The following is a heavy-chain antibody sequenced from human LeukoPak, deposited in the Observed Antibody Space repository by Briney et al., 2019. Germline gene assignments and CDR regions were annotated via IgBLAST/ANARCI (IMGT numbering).Heavy chain of an antibody. CDR3: ARVTKKGGKLRGYYFDY. CDR2: MNPNSGNT. Sequence: ASVKVSCKASGYTFTSYDINWVRQATGQGLEWMGWMNPNSGNTGYAQKFQGRVTMTRNTSISTAYMELSSLRSEDTAVYYCARVTKKGGKLRGYYFDYWGQGTLVTVSS. J-gene: IGHJ4*02. V-gene: IGHV1-8*01. D-gene: IGHD4-23*01. CDR1: GYTFTSYD.